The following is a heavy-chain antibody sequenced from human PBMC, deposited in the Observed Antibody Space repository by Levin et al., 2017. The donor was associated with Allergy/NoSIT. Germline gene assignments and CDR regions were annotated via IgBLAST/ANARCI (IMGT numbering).Heavy chain of an antibody. D-gene: IGHD6-13*01. CDR2: ISGSGGST. J-gene: IGHJ4*02. CDR3: AKALTLTGYSSGWYTEDNYYFDY. Sequence: PGGSLRLSCAASGFSFTTYGMSWVRQAPGKGLEWVSAISGSGGSTYYADSVKGRFTISRDKSKNTLYLEMNSLRAEDTAVYYCAKALTLTGYSSGWYTEDNYYFDYWGQGTLVTVSS. CDR1: GFSFTTYG. V-gene: IGHV3-23*01.